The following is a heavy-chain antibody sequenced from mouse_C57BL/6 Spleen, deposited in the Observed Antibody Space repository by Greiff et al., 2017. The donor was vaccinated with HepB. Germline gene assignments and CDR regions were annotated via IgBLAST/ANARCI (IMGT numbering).Heavy chain of an antibody. J-gene: IGHJ4*01. V-gene: IGHV1-52*01. Sequence: QVQLKQPGAELVRPGSSVKLSCKASGYTFTSYWMHWVKQRPIQGLEWIGNIDPSDSETHYNQKFKDKATLTVDKSSSTAYMQLSSLTSEDSAVYYCARERLGYAMDDWGQGTSVTVSS. CDR3: ARERLGYAMDD. CDR2: IDPSDSET. D-gene: IGHD3-1*01. CDR1: GYTFTSYW.